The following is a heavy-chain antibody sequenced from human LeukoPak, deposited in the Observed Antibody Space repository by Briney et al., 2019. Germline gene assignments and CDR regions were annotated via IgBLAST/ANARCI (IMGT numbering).Heavy chain of an antibody. CDR3: ARDAEYYDFWSPHPDYGMDV. CDR2: IKQDGSEK. D-gene: IGHD3-3*01. CDR1: GFTFSSYT. V-gene: IGHV3-7*01. J-gene: IGHJ6*02. Sequence: PGGSLRLSCAASGFTFSSYTMNWVRQAPGKGLEWVANIKQDGSEKYYVDSVKGRFTISRDNAKNSLYLQMNSLRAEDTAVYYRARDAEYYDFWSPHPDYGMDVWGQGTTVTVSS.